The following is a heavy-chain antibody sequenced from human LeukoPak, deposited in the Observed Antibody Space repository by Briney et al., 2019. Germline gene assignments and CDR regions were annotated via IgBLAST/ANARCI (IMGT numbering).Heavy chain of an antibody. Sequence: KSGGSLRLSCVASGFTFSDYYMTWLRQAPGKGLEWLSYISNSGSTVFYADSVKGRFTVSRDNAKRSLYLQIESLRDDDTAVYHCALGTINKDFYFGMDVWGQGTTDTVSS. CDR1: GFTFSDYY. V-gene: IGHV3-11*01. CDR2: ISNSGSTV. J-gene: IGHJ6*02. CDR3: ALGTINKDFYFGMDV. D-gene: IGHD2-8*01.